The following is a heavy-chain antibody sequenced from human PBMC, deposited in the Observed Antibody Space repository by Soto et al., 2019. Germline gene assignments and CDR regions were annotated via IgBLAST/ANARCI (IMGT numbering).Heavy chain of an antibody. D-gene: IGHD2-2*01. Sequence: GGSLRLSCAASGFTFSSYSMNWVRQAPGKGLEWVSSISSSSSYIYYADSVKGRFTISRDNAKNSLYLQMNSLRAEDTAVYYCARDSAVVVVVPAAPNWFDPWGQGT. V-gene: IGHV3-21*01. CDR3: ARDSAVVVVVPAAPNWFDP. CDR2: ISSSSSYI. J-gene: IGHJ5*02. CDR1: GFTFSSYS.